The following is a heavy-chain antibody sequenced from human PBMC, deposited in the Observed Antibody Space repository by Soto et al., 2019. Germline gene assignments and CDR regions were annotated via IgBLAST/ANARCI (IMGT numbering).Heavy chain of an antibody. CDR1: GFTFSNYA. V-gene: IGHV3-23*01. D-gene: IGHD2-2*01. CDR3: ARDCARTSCSVWKL. Sequence: EVQLLESGGGLVQPGESLRLSCVASGFTFSNYAMTWVRQAPGKGLEWVSGITGSSETTYYADSVKGRFTISRDNSKNTVSLQMNGLRAEDSAVYYCARDCARTSCSVWKLWGQGTLVTVSP. J-gene: IGHJ4*02. CDR2: ITGSSETT.